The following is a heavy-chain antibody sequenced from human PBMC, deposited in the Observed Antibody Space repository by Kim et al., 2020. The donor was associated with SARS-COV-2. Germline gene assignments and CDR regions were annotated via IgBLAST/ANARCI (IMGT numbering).Heavy chain of an antibody. J-gene: IGHJ6*03. V-gene: IGHV3-23*01. CDR3: ASRAQERYYDFWSGYSYYYYMDV. D-gene: IGHD3-3*01. Sequence: GGSLRLSCAASGFTFSSYAMSWVRQAPGKGLEWVSAISGSGGSTYYADSVKGRFTISRDNSKNTLYLQMNSLRAEDTAVYYCASRAQERYYDFWSGYSYYYYMDVWGKGTTVTVSS. CDR2: ISGSGGST. CDR1: GFTFSSYA.